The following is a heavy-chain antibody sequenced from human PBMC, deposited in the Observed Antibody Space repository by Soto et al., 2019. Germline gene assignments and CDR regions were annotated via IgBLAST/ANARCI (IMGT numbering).Heavy chain of an antibody. CDR1: GFTFSSYG. CDR2: ISYDGSNK. V-gene: IGHV3-30*18. D-gene: IGHD1-20*01. J-gene: IGHJ3*02. CDR3: AKDGITGHDAFDI. Sequence: GGSLRLSCAASGFTFSSYGMHWVRQAPGKGLEWVAVISYDGSNKDYADSVKGRFTISRDNSKNTLYLQMNSLRAEDTAVYYCAKDGITGHDAFDIWGQGTMVTVSS.